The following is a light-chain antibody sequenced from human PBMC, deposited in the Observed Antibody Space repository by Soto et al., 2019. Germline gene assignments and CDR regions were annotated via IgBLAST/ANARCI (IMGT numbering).Light chain of an antibody. Sequence: QAVVTQPPSASGTPGQSVTISCSGSSSNIGNYYVYWYQQLPGTAPTLLIYKNNQRPSGVPDRFSGSKSGTSASLAISGLRSEDEADYYCAAWDGSLSAVVFGGGTKLTVL. CDR1: SSNIGNYY. CDR3: AAWDGSLSAVV. CDR2: KNN. J-gene: IGLJ2*01. V-gene: IGLV1-47*01.